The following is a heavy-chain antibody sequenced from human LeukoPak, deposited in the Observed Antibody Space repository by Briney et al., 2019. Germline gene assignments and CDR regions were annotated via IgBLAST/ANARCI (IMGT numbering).Heavy chain of an antibody. D-gene: IGHD6-13*01. CDR3: ATSSYSSSWYLAGNDAFDI. J-gene: IGHJ3*02. CDR2: FDPEDGET. V-gene: IGHV1-24*01. CDR1: GYTLTELS. Sequence: ASVKVSCKVSGYTLTELSMHWVRQAPGKGLEWMGGFDPEDGETIYAQKFQGRVTMTEDTSTDTAYMELSSLRSEDTAVYYCATSSYSSSWYLAGNDAFDIWGQGTMATVSS.